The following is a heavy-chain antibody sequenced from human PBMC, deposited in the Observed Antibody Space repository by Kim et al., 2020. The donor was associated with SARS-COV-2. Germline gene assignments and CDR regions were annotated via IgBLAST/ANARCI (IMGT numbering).Heavy chain of an antibody. J-gene: IGHJ4*02. V-gene: IGHV4-34*01. Sequence: SETLSLTCAVYGGSFSGYYWSWIRQPPGKGLEWIGEINHSGSTNYNPSLKSRVTISVDTSKNQFSLKLSSVTAADTAVYYCARTVREEVVVIIFDYWGQGTLVTVSS. D-gene: IGHD3-22*01. CDR1: GGSFSGYY. CDR2: INHSGST. CDR3: ARTVREEVVVIIFDY.